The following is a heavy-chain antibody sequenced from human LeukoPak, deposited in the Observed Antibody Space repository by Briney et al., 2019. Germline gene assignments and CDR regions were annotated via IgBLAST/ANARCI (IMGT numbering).Heavy chain of an antibody. V-gene: IGHV4-59*01. CDR3: ARAAESGYYNWFDP. Sequence: SETLSLTCTVSGGSISSYYWSWIRQPPGKGLEWIGYIYYSGSTNYNPSLKSRVTISVDTSKNQFSLKLSSVTAADTAVYYCARAAESGYYNWFDPWGREPWSLSPQ. CDR1: GGSISSYY. CDR2: IYYSGST. J-gene: IGHJ5*02. D-gene: IGHD3-3*01.